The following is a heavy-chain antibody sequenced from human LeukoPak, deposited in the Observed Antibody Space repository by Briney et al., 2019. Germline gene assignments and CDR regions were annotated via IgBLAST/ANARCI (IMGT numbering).Heavy chain of an antibody. J-gene: IGHJ4*02. V-gene: IGHV1-18*01. CDR3: ARHIVGATVYYFDY. D-gene: IGHD1-26*01. CDR2: ISAYNGNT. CDR1: GYTFTSYG. Sequence: GASVKVSCKASGYTFTSYGISWVRQAPGQGLEWMGWISAYNGNTNYAQKLQGRVTMTTDTSTSTAYMELRSMRSDDTAVYYCARHIVGATVYYFDYWGQGTLVTVSS.